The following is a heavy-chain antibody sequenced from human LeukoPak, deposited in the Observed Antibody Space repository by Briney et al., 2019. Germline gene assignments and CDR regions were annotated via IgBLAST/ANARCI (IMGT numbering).Heavy chain of an antibody. J-gene: IGHJ4*02. D-gene: IGHD4-17*01. CDR1: GGSISSSSYY. CDR2: IYYSGST. CDR3: ASLTDYGDYPAI. Sequence: SETLSLTCTVSGGSISSSSYYWGWIRQPPGKGLEWIGSIYYSGSTYYNPSLKSRVTISVDTSKNQFSLKLSSVTAADTAVYYCASLTDYGDYPAIWGQGTLVTVSS. V-gene: IGHV4-39*07.